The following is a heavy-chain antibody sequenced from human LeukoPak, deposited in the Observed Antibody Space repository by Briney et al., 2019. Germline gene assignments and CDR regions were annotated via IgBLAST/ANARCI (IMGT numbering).Heavy chain of an antibody. D-gene: IGHD3-16*01. Sequence: SETLSLSCTVSGGSISSYYWSWIRQPAGKGLEWIGRIYTSGSTNYNPSLKSRVTMSVDTSKNQFSLKLSSVTAADTAVYYCARERLRSGYYMDVWGKGTTVTVSS. V-gene: IGHV4-4*07. CDR2: IYTSGST. CDR3: ARERLRSGYYMDV. CDR1: GGSISSYY. J-gene: IGHJ6*03.